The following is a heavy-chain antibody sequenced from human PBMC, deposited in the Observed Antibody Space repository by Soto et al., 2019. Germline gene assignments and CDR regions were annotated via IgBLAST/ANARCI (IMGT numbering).Heavy chain of an antibody. D-gene: IGHD3-22*01. CDR3: ARGLDDSSGYPRRHYYYYGMDV. CDR2: IIPIFGTA. J-gene: IGHJ6*02. V-gene: IGHV1-69*01. CDR1: GGTFSSYA. Sequence: QVQLVQSGAEVKKPGSSVKVSCKASGGTFSSYAISWVRQAPGQGLEWMGGIIPIFGTANYAQKFQGRVTITADESTSTAYMELSSLRSEETAVYYCARGLDDSSGYPRRHYYYYGMDVWGQGTTVTDSS.